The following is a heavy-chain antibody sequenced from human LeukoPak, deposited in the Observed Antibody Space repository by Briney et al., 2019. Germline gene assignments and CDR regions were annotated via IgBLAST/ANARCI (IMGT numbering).Heavy chain of an antibody. J-gene: IGHJ4*02. Sequence: GGSLRLSCAASGFTFSSYGMHWVRQAPGKGLEWVAVISYDGSNKYYADSVKGRFTISRDNSKNTLYLQMNSLRAEDTAVYYCAKDRHPRMVRGVPFDYWGQGTLVTVSS. CDR2: ISYDGSNK. CDR3: AKDRHPRMVRGVPFDY. V-gene: IGHV3-30*18. CDR1: GFTFSSYG. D-gene: IGHD3-10*01.